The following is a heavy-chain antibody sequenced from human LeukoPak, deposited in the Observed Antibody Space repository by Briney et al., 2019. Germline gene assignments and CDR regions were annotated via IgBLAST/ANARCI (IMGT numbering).Heavy chain of an antibody. CDR2: VDHSGST. V-gene: IGHV4-34*01. CDR1: DGSFSGYH. D-gene: IGHD3-10*01. CDR3: ARLGGSGSYYIGWFDP. J-gene: IGHJ5*02. Sequence: SETLSLTCVVSDGSFSGYHWTWIRQPPGKGLEWIGEVDHSGSTYSDPSLKSRVTISVDTSKNQFSLKLSSVTAADTAVYYCARLGGSGSYYIGWFDPWGQGTLVTVSS.